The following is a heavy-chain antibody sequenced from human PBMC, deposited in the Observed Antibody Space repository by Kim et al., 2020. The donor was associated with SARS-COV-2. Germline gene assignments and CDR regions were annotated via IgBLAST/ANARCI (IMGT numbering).Heavy chain of an antibody. CDR2: ISYDGSNK. J-gene: IGHJ4*02. CDR3: AKAYSSGWTRGVFDY. CDR1: GFTFSSYG. Sequence: GGSLRLSCAASGFTFSSYGMHWVRQAPGKGLEWVAVISYDGSNKYYADSVKGRFTISRDNSKNTLYLQMNSLRAEDTAVYYCAKAYSSGWTRGVFDYWGQGTLVTVSS. D-gene: IGHD6-19*01. V-gene: IGHV3-30*18.